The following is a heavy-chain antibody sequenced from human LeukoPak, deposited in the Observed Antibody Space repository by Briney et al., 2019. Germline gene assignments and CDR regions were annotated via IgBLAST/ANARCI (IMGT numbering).Heavy chain of an antibody. CDR2: IDATGDTI. D-gene: IGHD3-10*01. V-gene: IGHV3-48*03. J-gene: IGHJ4*02. CDR3: ARDSSAMLRGYSDY. CDR1: GFTFSSYE. Sequence: GGSLRLSCAASGFTFSSYEFNWVRQAPGKGLQWISYIDATGDTIFYSDSVRGRFTMSRDNTRNSLFLQMNSLRAEDTAVYYCARDSSAMLRGYSDYWGLGTLVTVSS.